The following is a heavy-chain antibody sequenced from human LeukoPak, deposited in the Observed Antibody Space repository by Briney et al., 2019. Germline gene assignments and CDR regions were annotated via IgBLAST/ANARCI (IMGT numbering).Heavy chain of an antibody. Sequence: SETLSLTCDIYGGSFTGYYWSWIRQPPGMGLEWIGEIRDHGGTNYNPSLKSRVTISGDTSRSQFSLKLSSVTAADTAVYYCARMSHCSSTSCYGYYHYYFMDVWGKGTTVTVSS. CDR2: IRDHGGT. D-gene: IGHD2-2*01. V-gene: IGHV4-34*01. J-gene: IGHJ6*03. CDR1: GGSFTGYY. CDR3: ARMSHCSSTSCYGYYHYYFMDV.